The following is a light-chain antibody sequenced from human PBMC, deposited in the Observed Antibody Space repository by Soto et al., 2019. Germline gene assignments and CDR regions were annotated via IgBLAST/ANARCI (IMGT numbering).Light chain of an antibody. CDR1: QGISSW. CDR3: QQANPFPVT. CDR2: VTS. V-gene: IGKV1D-12*01. J-gene: IGKJ5*01. Sequence: DIQMTQSPSSVSASVGDRVTITCRSSQGISSWLAWYQQKPGKAHKLLIYVTSNLQGGVPSRFSGSGSGTDFTLTISSLQPEDFATYYFQQANPFPVTFGQGTRLEIK.